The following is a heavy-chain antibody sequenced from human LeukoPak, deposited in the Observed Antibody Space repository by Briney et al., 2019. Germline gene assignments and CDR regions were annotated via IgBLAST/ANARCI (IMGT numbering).Heavy chain of an antibody. CDR2: IYHSGST. CDR3: ARETSAAGSSSGFDY. D-gene: IGHD6-13*01. Sequence: SGTLSLTCAVSGGSISSSNWWSWVRQPPGKGLEWIGEIYHSGSTYYNPSLKGRVTISVDRSKNQFSLNLSSVTAADTAVYYCARETSAAGSSSGFDYWGQGTLVTVSS. J-gene: IGHJ4*02. CDR1: GGSISSSNW. V-gene: IGHV4-4*02.